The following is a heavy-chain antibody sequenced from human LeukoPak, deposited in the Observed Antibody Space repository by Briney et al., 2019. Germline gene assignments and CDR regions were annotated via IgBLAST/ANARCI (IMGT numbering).Heavy chain of an antibody. J-gene: IGHJ4*02. CDR1: GFTFIDYD. CDR3: ARGGIQVSGIDEFDY. D-gene: IGHD6-19*01. V-gene: IGHV3-13*01. Sequence: PGGPLRLSCAASGFTFIDYDVHWVRQVIGKGLEWVSAIGIRGDTHYSGSVKGRFTISRENAESSLYLQMNSLRAEDTAVYYCARGGIQVSGIDEFDYWGQGTLVTVSS. CDR2: IGIRGDT.